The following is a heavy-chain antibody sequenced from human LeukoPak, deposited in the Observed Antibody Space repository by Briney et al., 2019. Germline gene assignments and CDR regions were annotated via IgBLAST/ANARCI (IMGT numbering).Heavy chain of an antibody. J-gene: IGHJ4*02. Sequence: PSETLSLTCTVSGGSISSYQWSWIRQPPGKGLEWIGNIYYGGSANYNPSLKSRVTISVDTSKNQFSLKLSPVTAADTAVYYCARVGVDYSGNIIKYFFDYWGQGTLVTVSS. CDR2: IYYGGSA. D-gene: IGHD4-23*01. CDR3: ARVGVDYSGNIIKYFFDY. V-gene: IGHV4-59*01. CDR1: GGSISSYQ.